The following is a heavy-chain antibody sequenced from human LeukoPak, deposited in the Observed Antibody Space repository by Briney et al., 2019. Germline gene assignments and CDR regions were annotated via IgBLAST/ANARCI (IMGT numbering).Heavy chain of an antibody. CDR2: ISNDGRFQ. J-gene: IGHJ4*02. CDR1: GFIFRNYA. D-gene: IGHD2-21*01. Sequence: GRSLRLSCAASGFIFRNYAMHWVRQAPGKGLEWVAVISNDGRFQLYADSVKGRFTISRDNSKNTLNLVMNSLRAEDTAVYYCVRDRAYSFDYWGQGILVTVSS. V-gene: IGHV3-30*04. CDR3: VRDRAYSFDY.